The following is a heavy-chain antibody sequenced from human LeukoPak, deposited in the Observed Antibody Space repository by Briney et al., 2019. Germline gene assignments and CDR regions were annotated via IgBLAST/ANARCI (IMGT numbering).Heavy chain of an antibody. CDR3: ARIANWAFDY. V-gene: IGHV3-11*06. Sequence: GGSLILSCAASGFTFSDYYMSWIRQAPGKGLEWLSYISSSSSYTRYADSVKGRFTISRDNAKNSLYLQMNSLRAEDTAVYYCARIANWAFDYWGQGTLVTVSS. D-gene: IGHD1-1*01. CDR1: GFTFSDYY. CDR2: ISSSSSYT. J-gene: IGHJ4*02.